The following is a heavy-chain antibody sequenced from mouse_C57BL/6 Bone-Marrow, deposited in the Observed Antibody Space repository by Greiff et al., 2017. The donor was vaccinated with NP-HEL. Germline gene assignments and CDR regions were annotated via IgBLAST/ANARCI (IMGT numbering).Heavy chain of an antibody. CDR2: IRNKANGYTT. D-gene: IGHD2-4*01. CDR1: GFTFTDYY. V-gene: IGHV7-3*01. CDR3: ARSIYYDYADDPFYAMDY. J-gene: IGHJ4*01. Sequence: EVQVVESGGGLVQPGGSLCLSCAASGFTFTDYYMSWVRQPPGKALEWLGFIRNKANGYTTEYSASVKGRFTISRDNSQSILYLQMNALRAEDSATYYCARSIYYDYADDPFYAMDYWGQGTSVTVSS.